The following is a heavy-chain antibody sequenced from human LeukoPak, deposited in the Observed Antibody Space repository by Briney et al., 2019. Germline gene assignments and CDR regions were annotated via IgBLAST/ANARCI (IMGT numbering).Heavy chain of an antibody. Sequence: GESLKISCKGSGYSFTSYWIGWVRQMPGKGLEWMGIIYPGDSDTRYSPSFQGQVTISADKSISTAYLQWSSLKASDTAMYYCAKSDIVEVPAAISAFDIWGQGTMVTVSS. CDR1: GYSFTSYW. CDR2: IYPGDSDT. J-gene: IGHJ3*02. V-gene: IGHV5-51*01. D-gene: IGHD2-2*02. CDR3: AKSDIVEVPAAISAFDI.